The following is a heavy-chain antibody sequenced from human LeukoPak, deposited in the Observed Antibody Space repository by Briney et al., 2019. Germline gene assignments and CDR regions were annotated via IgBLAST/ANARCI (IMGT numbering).Heavy chain of an antibody. CDR3: ASMGSWTHAPLGYFDY. D-gene: IGHD7-27*01. V-gene: IGHV1-69*13. Sequence: ASVKVSCKASGGTFSSYAISWVRQAPGQGLEWMGGIIPIFGTANYAQKFQGRVTITADESTSTAYMELSSLRSEDTAVYYCASMGSWTHAPLGYFDYWGQGTLVTVSS. CDR1: GGTFSSYA. CDR2: IIPIFGTA. J-gene: IGHJ4*02.